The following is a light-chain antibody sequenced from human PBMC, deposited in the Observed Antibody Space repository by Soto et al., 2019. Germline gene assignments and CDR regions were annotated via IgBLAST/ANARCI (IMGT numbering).Light chain of an antibody. CDR2: GAS. V-gene: IGKV3-20*01. J-gene: IGKJ1*01. CDR3: QQYESSWT. CDR1: QSISSTF. Sequence: EIVLTQSPGTLSLSPGERATLSCRASQSISSTFLAWYQHKPGQAPRVLIYGASRRATGIPDRFSGSGSGTDFPRTISRLEPEDFAVYYCQQYESSWTFGQGTKVEMK.